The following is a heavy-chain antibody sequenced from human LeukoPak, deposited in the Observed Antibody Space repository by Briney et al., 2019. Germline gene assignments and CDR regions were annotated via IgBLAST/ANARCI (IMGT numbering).Heavy chain of an antibody. CDR2: IYYSGST. CDR1: GGSISSGDYY. CDR3: ARTRRDGYNFLIRIAFDI. Sequence: SETLSLTCTVSGGSISSGDYYWSWIRQPPGRGLEWIGYIYYSGSTYYNPSLKSRVTISVDTSKNQFSLKLSSVTAADTAVYYCARTRRDGYNFLIRIAFDIWGQGTMVPVSS. V-gene: IGHV4-30-4*01. J-gene: IGHJ3*02. D-gene: IGHD5-24*01.